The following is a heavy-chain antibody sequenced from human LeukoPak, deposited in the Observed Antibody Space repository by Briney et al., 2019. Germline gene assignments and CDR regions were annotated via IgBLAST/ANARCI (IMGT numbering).Heavy chain of an antibody. V-gene: IGHV3-30*18. CDR2: ISYDGSNK. CDR3: AKVIAAAGGFDY. Sequence: GGSLRLSCAASGFTFSSYGMHWVRQAPGKGLEWVAVISYDGSNKYYADSVKGRFTISRDNSKTTLYLQQHRRRAEDTAVYYCAKVIAAAGGFDYWGQRTLDTVS. D-gene: IGHD6-13*01. CDR1: GFTFSSYG. J-gene: IGHJ4*02.